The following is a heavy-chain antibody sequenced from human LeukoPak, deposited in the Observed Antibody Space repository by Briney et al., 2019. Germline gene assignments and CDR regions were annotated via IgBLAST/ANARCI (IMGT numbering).Heavy chain of an antibody. V-gene: IGHV3-48*04. J-gene: IGHJ4*02. CDR3: AREIATAFGAFGY. Sequence: GGSLRLSCAASGFTFSSYSMNWVRQAPGKGLEWVSYISSSSSTIYYADSVKGRFTISRDNAKNSLYLQMNSLRAEDTAVYYCAREIATAFGAFGYWGQGTLVAVSS. D-gene: IGHD6-13*01. CDR2: ISSSSSTI. CDR1: GFTFSSYS.